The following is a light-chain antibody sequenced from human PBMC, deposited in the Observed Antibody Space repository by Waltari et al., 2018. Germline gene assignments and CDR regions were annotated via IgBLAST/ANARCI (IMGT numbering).Light chain of an antibody. CDR2: DVS. J-gene: IGLJ1*01. CDR3: NSYTSSSTFV. V-gene: IGLV2-14*03. Sequence: QSALTQPASVSGSPGQSITISCTGTSGDVGPYTYVSWYQQHPGKAPKLMIYDVSNRPSGVSNRFSGSKSGNTASLTISGLQAEDEADYYCNSYTSSSTFVFGTGTKVTVL. CDR1: SGDVGPYTY.